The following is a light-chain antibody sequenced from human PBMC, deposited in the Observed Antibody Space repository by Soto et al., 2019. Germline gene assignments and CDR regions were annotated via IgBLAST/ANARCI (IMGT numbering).Light chain of an antibody. J-gene: IGLJ2*01. V-gene: IGLV2-14*01. Sequence: QSALTQPASVSGSPGQSITISCTGTSSDVGGYNYVSWYQQHPGKAPKLMIYEVSNRPSGVSNRFSGSKSGNTDSLTISGLRAEDEADYYCNSYTSSSTRVFGGGTKLTVL. CDR3: NSYTSSSTRV. CDR1: SSDVGGYNY. CDR2: EVS.